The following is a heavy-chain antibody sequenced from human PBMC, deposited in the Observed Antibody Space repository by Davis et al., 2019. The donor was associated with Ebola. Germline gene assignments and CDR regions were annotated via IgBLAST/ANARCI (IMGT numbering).Heavy chain of an antibody. J-gene: IGHJ4*02. D-gene: IGHD1-26*01. V-gene: IGHV3-21*01. CDR3: VRDSIEGATTFDY. CDR2: ISSSSTSR. Sequence: GESLKISCAASGFSFSSCSMNWVRQAPGKGLEWVSSISSSSTSRYYVDSVKGRFTISRDNAKNTLYLQMNSLRAEDTAVYYCVRDSIEGATTFDYWGQGTLVTVSS. CDR1: GFSFSSCS.